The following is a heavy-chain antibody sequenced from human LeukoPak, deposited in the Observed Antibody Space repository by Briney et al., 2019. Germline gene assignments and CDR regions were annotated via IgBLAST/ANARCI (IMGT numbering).Heavy chain of an antibody. D-gene: IGHD6-13*01. CDR1: GGSFSGYY. J-gene: IGHJ2*01. V-gene: IGHV4-34*01. CDR2: INHSGST. Sequence: SETLSLTCAVYGGSFSGYYWSWIRQPPGKGLEWIGEINHSGSTNYNPSLKSRVTISVDTSKNQFSLKLSSVTAADTAVYYCAGAPLKSSSSWTRYWYFDLWGRGTLVTVSS. CDR3: AGAPLKSSSSWTRYWYFDL.